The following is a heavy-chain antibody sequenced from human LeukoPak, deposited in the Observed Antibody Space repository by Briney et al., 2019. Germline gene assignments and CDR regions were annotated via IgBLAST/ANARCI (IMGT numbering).Heavy chain of an antibody. CDR1: GFTFSTYS. J-gene: IGHJ4*02. CDR3: AKSAYYDASGYYREYYFDY. Sequence: GGSLRLSCAASGFTFSTYSMNWVRQAPGKGLEWVSSISGSGGSTHYADSVKGRFTISRDKTKNTLYMQMNSLRAEDTAVYYCAKSAYYDASGYYREYYFDYWGQGTLVTVSS. V-gene: IGHV3-23*01. CDR2: ISGSGGST. D-gene: IGHD3-22*01.